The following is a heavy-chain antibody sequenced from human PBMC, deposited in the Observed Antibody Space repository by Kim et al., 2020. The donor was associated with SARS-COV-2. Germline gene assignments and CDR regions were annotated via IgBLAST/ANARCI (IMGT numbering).Heavy chain of an antibody. V-gene: IGHV1-58*02. CDR3: AAVRDCSGGGFYYDGLSWFDP. CDR2: IVVGSGNT. D-gene: IGHD2-21*01. Sequence: SVKVSCKASGFTFIGSAIQWVRQARGQRLEWIGWIVVGSGNTDYAQQFQGRVTITSDMSTRTAYMELSSLRSEDTAVYYCAAVRDCSGGGFYYDGLSWFDPWGQGTLVTVSS. CDR1: GFTFIGSA. J-gene: IGHJ5*02.